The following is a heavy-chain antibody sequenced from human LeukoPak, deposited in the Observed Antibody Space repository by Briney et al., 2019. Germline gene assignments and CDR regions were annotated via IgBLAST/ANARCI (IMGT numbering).Heavy chain of an antibody. CDR3: ARRPYYYDSSGYYLDY. V-gene: IGHV3-23*01. J-gene: IGHJ4*02. CDR2: ISGSGGST. D-gene: IGHD3-22*01. CDR1: GFTFSSYA. Sequence: GRSLRLSCAASGFTFSSYAMSWVRQAPGKGLEWVSAISGSGGSTYYADSVKGRFTISRDNSKNTLYLQMNSLRAEDTAVYYCARRPYYYDSSGYYLDYWGQGTLVTVSS.